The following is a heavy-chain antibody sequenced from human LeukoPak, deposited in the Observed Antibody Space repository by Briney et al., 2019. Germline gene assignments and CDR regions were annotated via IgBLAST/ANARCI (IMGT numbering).Heavy chain of an antibody. V-gene: IGHV3-7*03. CDR3: AKSPTSYCSSTSCYYGMDV. J-gene: IGHJ6*02. D-gene: IGHD2-2*01. CDR1: GLSFSSHW. CDR2: INQDGSVI. Sequence: GGSLRLSCAASGLSFSSHWMSWVRQAPGKGLEWVANINQDGSVINYVGSVKGRFTISRDNSKNTLYLQMNSLRAEDTAVYYCAKSPTSYCSSTSCYYGMDVWGQGTTVTVSS.